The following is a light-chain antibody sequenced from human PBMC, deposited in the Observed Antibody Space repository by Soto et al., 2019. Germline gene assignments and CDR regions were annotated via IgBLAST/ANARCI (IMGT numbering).Light chain of an antibody. V-gene: IGKV3-15*01. J-gene: IGKJ1*01. CDR2: DAS. Sequence: EIVMAQSPANLSVSPGERATLSCRASQDVGSRLAWYQQKPGQGPRLLIYDASTRATGIPARFSGSGSGTEFTLSISRLQSEDFGVYYCQQYNNWPPWTFGQGYKVEIK. CDR1: QDVGSR. CDR3: QQYNNWPPWT.